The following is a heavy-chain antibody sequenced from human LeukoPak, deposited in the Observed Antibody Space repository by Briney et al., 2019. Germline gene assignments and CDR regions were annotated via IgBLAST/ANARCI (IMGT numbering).Heavy chain of an antibody. D-gene: IGHD3-10*01. CDR2: ISYDGSNK. V-gene: IGHV3-30-3*01. CDR3: ARGRGRSGPGAFDI. Sequence: GGSLRLSCAASGFTSSSYAMDWVRQAQGKGLGWVAVISYDGSNKYYADSVKGRFTISRDNSKNTLYLQMNSLRAEDTAVYYCARGRGRSGPGAFDIWGQGTMVTVSS. CDR1: GFTSSSYA. J-gene: IGHJ3*02.